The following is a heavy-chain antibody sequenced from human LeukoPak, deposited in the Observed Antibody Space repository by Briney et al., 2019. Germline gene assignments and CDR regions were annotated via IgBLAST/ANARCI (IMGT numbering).Heavy chain of an antibody. V-gene: IGHV3-33*03. Sequence: PGRSLRLSCAASGFTFNDYGMQWVRQAPGKGLECLSVIWSGGSIADYADSVRGRFTISRDNSKNTVYLQMNSLRAEDTAIYFCTRVATAGTWTDYWGQGTLVTVSS. CDR2: IWSGGSIA. CDR1: GFTFNDYG. D-gene: IGHD6-25*01. J-gene: IGHJ4*02. CDR3: TRVATAGTWTDY.